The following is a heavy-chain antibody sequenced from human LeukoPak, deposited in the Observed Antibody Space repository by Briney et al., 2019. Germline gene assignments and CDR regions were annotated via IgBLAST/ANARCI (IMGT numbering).Heavy chain of an antibody. CDR2: ISSSGSSI. CDR1: GFTFSYFE. Sequence: GGSLRLSCAASGFTFSYFEMNWVRRAPGKGLEWISYISSSGSSIYYADSVKGRFAISGDDAKSSFYLQMNGLRAEDTAIYYRVSRSSWTYYMDVWGKGITASVSS. D-gene: IGHD6-13*01. CDR3: VSRSSWTYYMDV. V-gene: IGHV3-48*03. J-gene: IGHJ6*03.